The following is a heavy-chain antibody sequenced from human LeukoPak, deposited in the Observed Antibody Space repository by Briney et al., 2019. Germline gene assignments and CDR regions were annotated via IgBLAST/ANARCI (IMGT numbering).Heavy chain of an antibody. Sequence: PGGSLRLSCAASGFTFSSYEMNWVRQAPGKGLEWLSYITSSGSPIYYADSVKGRLTISRDNAKNSLYLQMNSLRAEDTAVYYCARRNPYGSGSYDYWGQGTLVTVSS. CDR3: ARRNPYGSGSYDY. CDR1: GFTFSSYE. V-gene: IGHV3-48*03. D-gene: IGHD3-10*01. J-gene: IGHJ4*02. CDR2: ITSSGSPI.